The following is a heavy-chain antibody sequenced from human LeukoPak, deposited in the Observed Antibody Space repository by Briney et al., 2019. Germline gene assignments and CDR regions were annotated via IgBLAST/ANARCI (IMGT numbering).Heavy chain of an antibody. Sequence: GGSLRLSCTASGFTFSSYSMNWVRQAPGKGLEWVSSIISSGTYMYYADSGKGRFTISRDNAKNSLYLQMNSLRAEDTAVYYCARHYYDSSGYYSCDYWGQGTLVTVSS. V-gene: IGHV3-21*06. CDR3: ARHYYDSSGYYSCDY. CDR1: GFTFSSYS. CDR2: IISSGTYM. D-gene: IGHD3-22*01. J-gene: IGHJ4*02.